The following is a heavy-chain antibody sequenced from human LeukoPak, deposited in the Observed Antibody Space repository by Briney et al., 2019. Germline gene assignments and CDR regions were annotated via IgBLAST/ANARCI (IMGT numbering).Heavy chain of an antibody. Sequence: GGSLRLSCAASGFTFSSYAMSWVRQAPGKGLEWVSGISGSGGSTYYADSVKGRFTISRDNAKNSLYLQMNSLRAEDTAVYYCARVSRDYDILTGYLYYFDYWGQGTLVTVSS. V-gene: IGHV3-23*01. CDR1: GFTFSSYA. CDR2: ISGSGGST. J-gene: IGHJ4*02. D-gene: IGHD3-9*01. CDR3: ARVSRDYDILTGYLYYFDY.